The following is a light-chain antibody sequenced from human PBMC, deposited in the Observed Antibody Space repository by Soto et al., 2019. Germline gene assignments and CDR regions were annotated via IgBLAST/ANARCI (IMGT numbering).Light chain of an antibody. J-gene: IGLJ1*01. CDR1: SSDVGTYNL. CDR3: CSYAAGSAPYV. Sequence: QSALTQPASVSGSPGQSITISCTGTSSDVGTYNLVSWYQQHPGKAPKLMLYEGSKRPSGVSNRFSGSNSGNTASLTISGLQGEDEADYYCCSYAAGSAPYVFGTGTKVTVL. V-gene: IGLV2-23*01. CDR2: EGS.